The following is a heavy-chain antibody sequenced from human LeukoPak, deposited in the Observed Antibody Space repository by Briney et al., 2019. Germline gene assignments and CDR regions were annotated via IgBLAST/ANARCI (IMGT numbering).Heavy chain of an antibody. V-gene: IGHV4-59*12. D-gene: IGHD4-11*01. J-gene: IGHJ4*02. CDR2: IYYSGTA. Sequence: SETLSLTCTVSGASISSYFWSWIRQPPGKGLEWIGYIYYSGTAYYNPSLQSRVTISADMSKNQFSLNLRSVTAADTAVYYCAKALSPDPYLQFFDYWGQGTLVTVSS. CDR3: AKALSPDPYLQFFDY. CDR1: GASISSYF.